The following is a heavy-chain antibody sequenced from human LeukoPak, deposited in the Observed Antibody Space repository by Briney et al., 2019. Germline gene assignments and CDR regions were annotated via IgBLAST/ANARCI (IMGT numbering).Heavy chain of an antibody. Sequence: PSETLSLTCTVSGGSISSYYWSWIRQPAGKGLEWIGRIYTSGSTNYNPSLKSRVTMSAATSKNQFSLKLSSVTAADTAVYYCARGGTLGNWFDPWGQGTLVTVSS. CDR3: ARGGTLGNWFDP. CDR1: GGSISSYY. CDR2: IYTSGST. J-gene: IGHJ5*02. V-gene: IGHV4-4*07.